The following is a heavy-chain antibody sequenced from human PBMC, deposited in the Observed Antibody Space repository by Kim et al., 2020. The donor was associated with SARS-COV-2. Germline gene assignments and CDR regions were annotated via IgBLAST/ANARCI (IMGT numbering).Heavy chain of an antibody. Sequence: ASVKVSCKASGYTFTSYAMHWVRQAPGQRLEWMGWINAGNGNTKYSQKFQGRVTITRDTSASTAYMELSSLRSEDTAVYYCARAGPKAIMVYARLDYWGQGTLVTVSS. CDR1: GYTFTSYA. CDR3: ARAGPKAIMVYARLDY. D-gene: IGHD2-8*01. CDR2: INAGNGNT. J-gene: IGHJ4*02. V-gene: IGHV1-3*01.